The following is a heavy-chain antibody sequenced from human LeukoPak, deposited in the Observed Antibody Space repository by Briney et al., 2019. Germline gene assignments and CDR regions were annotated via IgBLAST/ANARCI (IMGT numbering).Heavy chain of an antibody. CDR2: TYYRSKWHN. Sequence: SQTLSLTCPFSGDSLSRDGAAWPWLRQSPSRALEWLGSTYYRSKWHNEYAVSVRGRMDISPDTSKNQFSLHLSSVTPEDTAVYFCARDTLAAADSWGQGALVTVSS. CDR3: ARDTLAAADS. J-gene: IGHJ4*02. CDR1: GDSLSRDGAA. D-gene: IGHD6-25*01. V-gene: IGHV6-1*01.